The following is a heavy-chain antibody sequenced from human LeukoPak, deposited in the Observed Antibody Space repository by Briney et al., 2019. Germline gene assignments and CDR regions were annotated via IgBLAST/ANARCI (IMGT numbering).Heavy chain of an antibody. Sequence: GASVKVSCKASGYTFTGYYMHWVRQAPGQGLEWMGWINPNSGGTNYAQKFQGRVTMTRDTSISTAYMELSRLRSDDTAVYYCARAGKAAAGTGSDRFDYWGQGTLVTVSS. V-gene: IGHV1-2*02. CDR1: GYTFTGYY. CDR2: INPNSGGT. CDR3: ARAGKAAAGTGSDRFDY. J-gene: IGHJ4*02. D-gene: IGHD6-13*01.